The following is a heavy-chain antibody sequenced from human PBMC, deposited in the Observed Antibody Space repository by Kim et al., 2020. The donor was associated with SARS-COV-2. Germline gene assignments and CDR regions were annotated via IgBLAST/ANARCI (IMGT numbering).Heavy chain of an antibody. J-gene: IGHJ4*02. CDR3: ARPGGFTYNYDY. D-gene: IGHD1-20*01. CDR2: IYHSGAS. CDR1: GASISSFLYY. V-gene: IGHV4-39*01. Sequence: SETLSLTCSVSGASISSFLYYWGWFRQPPGKRLEWIGSIYHSGASYSTPSLGARVSMSVDTSKNQFSLELTSVTTADTAVYYCARPGGFTYNYDYWGRGT.